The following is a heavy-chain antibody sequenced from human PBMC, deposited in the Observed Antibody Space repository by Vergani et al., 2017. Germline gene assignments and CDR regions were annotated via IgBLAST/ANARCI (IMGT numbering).Heavy chain of an antibody. D-gene: IGHD3-10*01. CDR2: ISSSSSYI. J-gene: IGHJ5*02. CDR3: ARGSLWFGEPLRS. Sequence: EVQLLESGGGLVQPGGSLRLSCAASGFTFSSYSMNWVRQAPGKGLEWVSSISSSSSYIYYADSVKGRFTISRDNAKNSLYLQMNSLRAEDTAVYYCARGSLWFGEPLRSWGQGTLVTVSS. CDR1: GFTFSSYS. V-gene: IGHV3-21*01.